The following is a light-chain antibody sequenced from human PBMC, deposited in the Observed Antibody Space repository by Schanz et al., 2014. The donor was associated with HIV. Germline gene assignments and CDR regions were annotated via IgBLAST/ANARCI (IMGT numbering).Light chain of an antibody. CDR3: LQDYNSPYT. Sequence: AIQMTQSPSSLSASVGDRVTITCRASQDIRGDLGWYQQKPRKAPKLLIYAASSLESGVPSRFSASGSGTDFTLTISSLQPEDFATYYCLQDYNSPYTFGQGTKLEI. CDR1: QDIRGD. CDR2: AAS. J-gene: IGKJ2*01. V-gene: IGKV1-6*01.